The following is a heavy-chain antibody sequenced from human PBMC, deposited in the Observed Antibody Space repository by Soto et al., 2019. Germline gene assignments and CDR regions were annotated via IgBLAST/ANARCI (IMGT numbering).Heavy chain of an antibody. V-gene: IGHV4-30-4*01. D-gene: IGHD3-22*01. CDR2: IYYSGSA. CDR1: GGSISSGDYY. Sequence: ASETLSLTCTVSGGSISSGDYYWSWIRQPPGKGLEWIGYIYYSGSAYYNPSLKSRVSILVDTSRNQFSLNLNSVTAADTAVYYCARGPPIIYYEGNGYYYYDYWGLGSLVTVSS. J-gene: IGHJ4*02. CDR3: ARGPPIIYYEGNGYYYYDY.